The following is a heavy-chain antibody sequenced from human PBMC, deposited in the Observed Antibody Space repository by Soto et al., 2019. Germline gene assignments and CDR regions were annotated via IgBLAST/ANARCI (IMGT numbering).Heavy chain of an antibody. J-gene: IGHJ6*02. Sequence: SETLSLTCTVSGGSISSYYWSWIRQPPGKGLEWIGYIYYSGSTNYNPSLKSRVTISVDTSKNQFSLKLSSVTAADTAVYYCARARYRITIFGVVTTLSLDGWGQGTTVTV. CDR3: ARARYRITIFGVVTTLSLDG. CDR2: IYYSGST. CDR1: GGSISSYY. V-gene: IGHV4-59*12. D-gene: IGHD3-3*01.